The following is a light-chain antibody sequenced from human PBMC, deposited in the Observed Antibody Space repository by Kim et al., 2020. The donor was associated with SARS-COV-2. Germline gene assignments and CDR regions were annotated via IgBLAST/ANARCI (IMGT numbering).Light chain of an antibody. CDR2: GAY. V-gene: IGKV3-20*01. CDR3: QQYGRT. CDR1: QSGSSSY. Sequence: LLLSQGESATLSCRASQSGSSSYLAWYQQEPGQAPRLLIYGAYSRATGIPDRFSGSGSGTDFTLTISRLEPEDFAVYYCQQYGRTFGQGTKVDIK. J-gene: IGKJ1*01.